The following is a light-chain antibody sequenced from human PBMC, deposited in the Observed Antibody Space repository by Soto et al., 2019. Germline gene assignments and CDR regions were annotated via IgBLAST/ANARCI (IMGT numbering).Light chain of an antibody. CDR1: QSISNW. Sequence: DIQRTHSPSTLSASVGDRVTITCRASQSISNWLAWYQQRPGKAPRLLIYKASNLESGVPSRFSGSGSGTEFTLIITSMQPDDSANYYCQQYNSYSWTFGQGTKVDIK. V-gene: IGKV1-5*03. CDR3: QQYNSYSWT. J-gene: IGKJ1*01. CDR2: KAS.